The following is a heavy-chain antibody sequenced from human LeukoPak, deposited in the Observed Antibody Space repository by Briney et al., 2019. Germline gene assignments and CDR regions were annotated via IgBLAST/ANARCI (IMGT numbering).Heavy chain of an antibody. D-gene: IGHD1-26*01. Sequence: SETLSLTCTVSGGSISSYYWSWIRQPPGKGLEWIGYIYYGGSTSYNPSLKSRVTISVATSKNQLSLKLSSVTAADTAVYYCARYHRGSYYFDYWGQGTLVTVSS. CDR3: ARYHRGSYYFDY. V-gene: IGHV4-59*01. CDR2: IYYGGST. CDR1: GGSISSYY. J-gene: IGHJ4*02.